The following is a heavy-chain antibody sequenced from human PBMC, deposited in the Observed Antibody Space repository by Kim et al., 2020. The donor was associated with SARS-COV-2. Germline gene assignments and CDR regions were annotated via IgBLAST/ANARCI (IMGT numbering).Heavy chain of an antibody. Sequence: SETLSLTCTVSGGSISSSSYYWGRIRQPPGKGLEWIGSIYYSGSTYYSPSLKSRVTISVDTSKNQFSLKLSSVTAADTAVYYCARHSLRFLEWANWFDPWGQGTLVTVSS. CDR2: IYYSGST. V-gene: IGHV4-39*01. CDR3: ARHSLRFLEWANWFDP. CDR1: GGSISSSSYY. J-gene: IGHJ5*02. D-gene: IGHD3-3*01.